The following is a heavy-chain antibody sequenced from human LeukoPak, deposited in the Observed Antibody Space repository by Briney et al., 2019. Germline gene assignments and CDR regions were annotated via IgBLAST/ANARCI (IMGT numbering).Heavy chain of an antibody. CDR3: ARRFVGYDSSWGASDI. CDR1: GGSISGYY. J-gene: IGHJ3*02. V-gene: IGHV4-59*08. CDR2: IYYSGST. D-gene: IGHD6-13*01. Sequence: SETLSLTCTVSGGSISGYYWSWIRQPPGKGLEWIGYIYYSGSTNYNPSLKSRVTISIDTSKNQFSLKLSSVTAADTAVYYCARRFVGYDSSWGASDIWGQGTMVTVSS.